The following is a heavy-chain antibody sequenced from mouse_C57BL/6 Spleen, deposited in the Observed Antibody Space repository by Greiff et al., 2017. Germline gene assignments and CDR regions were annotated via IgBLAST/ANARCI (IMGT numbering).Heavy chain of an antibody. CDR1: GFTFSDYG. CDR3: ARDSNYDY. Sequence: EVQGVESGGGLVKPGGSLKLSCAASGFTFSDYGMHWVRQAPEKGLEWVAYLSSGSSTIYYADTVKGRFTITREKAKNTLFLQMTSLRSEDTAMYYCARDSNYDYWGQGTTLTVSS. J-gene: IGHJ2*01. D-gene: IGHD2-5*01. V-gene: IGHV5-17*01. CDR2: LSSGSSTI.